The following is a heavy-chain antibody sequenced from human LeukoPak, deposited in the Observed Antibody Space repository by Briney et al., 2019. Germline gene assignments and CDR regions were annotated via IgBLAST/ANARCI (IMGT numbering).Heavy chain of an antibody. CDR2: IYSGGST. J-gene: IGHJ4*02. CDR1: GFTFSSYA. D-gene: IGHD6-13*01. Sequence: GGSLRLSCAASGFTFSSYAMSWVRQAPGKGLEWVSVIYSGGSTYYADSVKGRFTISRDNSKNTLYLQMNSLRAEDTAVYYCARDRGAAAPSDYWGQGTLVTVSS. CDR3: ARDRGAAAPSDY. V-gene: IGHV3-66*01.